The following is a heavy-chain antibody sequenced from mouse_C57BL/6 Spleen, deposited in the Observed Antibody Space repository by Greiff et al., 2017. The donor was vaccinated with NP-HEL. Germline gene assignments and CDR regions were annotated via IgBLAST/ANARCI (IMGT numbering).Heavy chain of an antibody. D-gene: IGHD3-3*01. CDR3: ARGGPGNFFAY. V-gene: IGHV1-55*01. Sequence: QVQLQQPGAELVKPGASVKMSCKASGYTFTSYWITWVKQRPGQGLEWIGDIYPGSGSTNYNEKFKSKATLTVDTPSSTAYMQLSSLTSEDSAVYYCARGGPGNFFAYWGQGTLVTVSA. CDR1: GYTFTSYW. CDR2: IYPGSGST. J-gene: IGHJ3*01.